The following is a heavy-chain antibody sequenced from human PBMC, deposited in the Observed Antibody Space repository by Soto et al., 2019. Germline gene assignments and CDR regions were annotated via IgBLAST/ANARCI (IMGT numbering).Heavy chain of an antibody. CDR2: INPSGGST. CDR1: GYTFTSYY. CDR3: ARDNVAYYGSGSYTWFDP. D-gene: IGHD3-10*01. J-gene: IGHJ5*02. Sequence: ASVKVSCKASGYTFTSYYMHWVRQAPGQGLEWMGIINPSGGSTSYAQKFQGRVTMTRDTSTSTVYMELSSLRSEDTAVYYCARDNVAYYGSGSYTWFDPWGQGTLVTVSS. V-gene: IGHV1-46*01.